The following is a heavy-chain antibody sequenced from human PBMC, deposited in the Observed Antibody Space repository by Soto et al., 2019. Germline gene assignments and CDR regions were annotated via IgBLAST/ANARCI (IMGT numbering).Heavy chain of an antibody. J-gene: IGHJ6*04. Sequence: PSETLSLTCTVSGGSISSGGYYWSWIRQHPGKGLEWIGYIYYSGSTYYNPSLKSRVTISVDTSKNQFSLKLSSVAAADTAVYYCARVRMEWGYLPRGDVWGKGTTVTVSS. D-gene: IGHD3-16*01. CDR3: ARVRMEWGYLPRGDV. CDR2: IYYSGST. CDR1: GGSISSGGYY. V-gene: IGHV4-31*03.